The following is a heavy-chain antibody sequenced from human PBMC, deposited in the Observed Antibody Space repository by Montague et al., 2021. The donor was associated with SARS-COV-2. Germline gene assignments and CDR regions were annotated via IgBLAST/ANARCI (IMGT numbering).Heavy chain of an antibody. CDR1: CGSISTYS. D-gene: IGHD3-10*01. CDR3: ASGADDYYYAMDV. V-gene: IGHV4-59*01. J-gene: IGHJ6*02. Sequence: SETLSLTCTVPCGSISTYSWSWIRHPPGPGLAWMGYVYYSGRTNYNPSLKSRVTISVDTSKNQFSLKLRSVTAADTAVYYCASGADDYYYAMDVWGQGTTVTVSS. CDR2: VYYSGRT.